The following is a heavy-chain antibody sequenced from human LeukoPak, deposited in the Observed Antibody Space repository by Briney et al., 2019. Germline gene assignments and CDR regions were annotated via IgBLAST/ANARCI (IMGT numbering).Heavy chain of an antibody. CDR3: AREGATAGMGLDY. D-gene: IGHD6-13*01. Sequence: GGSLRLSCAASGFTFSTSSMNWVRQAPGKGLEWVSSISSSSSYIYFADSVKGRFTISRDNAKNSLYLQMNSLRAEDTAIYYCAREGATAGMGLDYWGQGALVTVSS. V-gene: IGHV3-21*01. J-gene: IGHJ4*02. CDR2: ISSSSSYI. CDR1: GFTFSTSS.